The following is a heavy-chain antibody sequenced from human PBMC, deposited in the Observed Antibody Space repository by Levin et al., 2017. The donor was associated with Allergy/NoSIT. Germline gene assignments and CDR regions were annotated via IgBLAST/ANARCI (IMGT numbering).Heavy chain of an antibody. Sequence: ESGPTLVKPTQTLTLTCTFSGFSLSTSGVGVGWIRQPPGKALEWLALIYWNDDKRYSPSLKSRLTITKDTSKNQVVLTMTNMDPVDTATYYCAHRLAFGDNNWFDPWGQGTLVTVSS. D-gene: IGHD3-16*01. V-gene: IGHV2-5*01. CDR3: AHRLAFGDNNWFDP. CDR2: IYWNDDK. CDR1: GFSLSTSGVG. J-gene: IGHJ5*02.